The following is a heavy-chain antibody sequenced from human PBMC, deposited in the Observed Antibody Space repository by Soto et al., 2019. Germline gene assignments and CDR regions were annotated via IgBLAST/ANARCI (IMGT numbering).Heavy chain of an antibody. V-gene: IGHV3-33*01. J-gene: IGHJ4*02. D-gene: IGHD3-9*01. CDR2: IWYDGSNK. CDR1: GFTFSSYG. CDR3: ARGGPYYDILTDQDGWGY. Sequence: QVQLVESGGGVVQPGRSLRLSCAASGFTFSSYGMHWVRQAPGKGLEWVAVIWYDGSNKYYADSVKGRFTISRDNSKNTLYLQMNSLRAEDTAVYYCARGGPYYDILTDQDGWGYWGQGTLVTVSS.